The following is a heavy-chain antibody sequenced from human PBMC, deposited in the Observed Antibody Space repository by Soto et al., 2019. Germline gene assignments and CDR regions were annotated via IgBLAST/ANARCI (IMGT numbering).Heavy chain of an antibody. J-gene: IGHJ6*02. CDR3: AREGEMPYYYYGLDV. Sequence: VQLVQSGAEVRKPGASVKVSCKASGYTFTTYGISWVRQAPGQGLEWMGWISGYNGHTKYAQKFQGRVTMTTDTSTSTVYMDLRRLRSDDTAVYYCAREGEMPYYYYGLDVWGQGTTVTVSS. CDR1: GYTFTTYG. V-gene: IGHV1-18*01. CDR2: ISGYNGHT. D-gene: IGHD3-16*01.